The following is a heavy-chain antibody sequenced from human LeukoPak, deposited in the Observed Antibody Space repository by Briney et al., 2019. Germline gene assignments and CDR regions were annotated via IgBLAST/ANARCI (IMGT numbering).Heavy chain of an antibody. CDR3: ARGVVGYDFWSGYYNFDY. V-gene: IGHV1-8*03. D-gene: IGHD3-3*01. CDR2: MNPNSGNT. CDR1: GYTFTSYD. J-gene: IGHJ4*02. Sequence: SVKVSCKASGYTFTSYDINWVRQATGQGLEWMGWMNPNSGNTGYAQKFQGRVTITRNTSISTAYMELSSLRSEDTAVYYCARGVVGYDFWSGYYNFDYWGQGTLVTVSS.